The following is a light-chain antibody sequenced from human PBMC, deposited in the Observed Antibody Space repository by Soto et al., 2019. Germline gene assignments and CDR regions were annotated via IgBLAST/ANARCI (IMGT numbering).Light chain of an antibody. CDR1: QSIGIF. CDR2: GAS. Sequence: DIQMTQSPTFLSASVGDRVTITCRASQSIGIFLNWYQQRPGKAPNLLIYGASNLHSGVPSRFSGSGSGTDFTLTISSLQPEDFATYYCKQSYSMPWTFGQGTKVDIK. CDR3: KQSYSMPWT. J-gene: IGKJ1*01. V-gene: IGKV1-39*01.